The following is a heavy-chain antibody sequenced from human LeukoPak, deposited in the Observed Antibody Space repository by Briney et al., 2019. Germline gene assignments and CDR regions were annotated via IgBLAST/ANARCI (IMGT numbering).Heavy chain of an antibody. CDR3: AKGGYSGSYYRVEAFDI. CDR2: ISGSGGST. Sequence: GGSLRLSCAASGFTFSSYAMSWVRQAPGKGLEWVSAISGSGGSTYYADSVKGRFTISRDNSKNTLYLQMNSLRAEDTAVYYCAKGGYSGSYYRVEAFDIWGQGTMVTVSS. D-gene: IGHD1-26*01. J-gene: IGHJ3*02. V-gene: IGHV3-23*01. CDR1: GFTFSSYA.